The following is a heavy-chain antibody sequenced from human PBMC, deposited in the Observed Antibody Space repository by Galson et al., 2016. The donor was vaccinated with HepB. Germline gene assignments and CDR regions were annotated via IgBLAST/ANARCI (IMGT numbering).Heavy chain of an antibody. CDR1: GDSISGDGYF. Sequence: TLSLTCTVSGDSISGDGYFWTWIRQPAGKGLEWIGRVYTNANSNSNPSLAGRVAISLDTSRNEFSLHLGSVTAADTAVYYCARGFCDVDCPKHNWFDPWGEGILVTVSS. V-gene: IGHV4-61*02. J-gene: IGHJ5*02. CDR3: ARGFCDVDCPKHNWFDP. D-gene: IGHD2-21*01. CDR2: VYTNANS.